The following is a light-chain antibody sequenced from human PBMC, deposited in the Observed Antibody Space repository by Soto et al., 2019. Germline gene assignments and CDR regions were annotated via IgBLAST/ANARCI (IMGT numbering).Light chain of an antibody. V-gene: IGKV3D-15*01. CDR2: TAS. J-gene: IGKJ4*01. CDR1: QSVGRN. CDR3: LQNNEWPLT. Sequence: ETVMTQAPATLSASPGDEATLSCRASQSVGRNVAWYRQKVGQGPRRLIYTASTRATGIPVRFSGSGAGTEFTLTISGLQSDAFATYYCLQNNEWPLTFGGGTKVEIK.